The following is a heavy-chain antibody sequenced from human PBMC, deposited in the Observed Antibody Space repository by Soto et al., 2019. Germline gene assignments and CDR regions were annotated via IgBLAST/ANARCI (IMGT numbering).Heavy chain of an antibody. V-gene: IGHV3-9*01. D-gene: IGHD6-13*01. Sequence: EVTLVESGGGLVQPGRSLRLSCAASGFTFDDYAMHWVRQAPGKGLEWVSGISWNNGTIGYADSVKGRFTISRDNAKKSLYLQMNSLRTEDTALYYCAKDIGFQQQLLPDWFDPWGQGTLVTVSS. CDR3: AKDIGFQQQLLPDWFDP. CDR1: GFTFDDYA. J-gene: IGHJ5*02. CDR2: ISWNNGTI.